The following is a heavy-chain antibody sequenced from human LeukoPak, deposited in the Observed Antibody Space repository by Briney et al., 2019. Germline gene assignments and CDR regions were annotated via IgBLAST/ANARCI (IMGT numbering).Heavy chain of an antibody. D-gene: IGHD6-13*01. CDR2: ISSSSSTI. CDR1: GFTFSSYS. J-gene: IGHJ4*02. Sequence: GGPLRLTCAASGFTFSSYSMNWVRQAPGKGLEWVSYISSSSSTIYYADSVKGRFTISRDNAKNSLYLQMNSLRAEDTAVYYCARDRYSSSWTLYYFDYWGQGTLVTISS. V-gene: IGHV3-48*04. CDR3: ARDRYSSSWTLYYFDY.